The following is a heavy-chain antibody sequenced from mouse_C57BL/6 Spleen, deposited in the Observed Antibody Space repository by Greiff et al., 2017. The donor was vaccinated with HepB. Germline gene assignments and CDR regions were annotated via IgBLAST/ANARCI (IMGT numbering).Heavy chain of an antibody. V-gene: IGHV1-15*01. Sequence: QVQLKQSGAELVRPGASVTLSCKASGYTFTDYEMHWVKQTPVHGLEWIGAIDPETGGTAYNQKFKGKAILTADKSSSTAYMELRSLTSEDSAVYYCTRWDYYGSSLYAMDYWGQGTSVTVSS. CDR1: GYTFTDYE. CDR2: IDPETGGT. D-gene: IGHD1-1*01. CDR3: TRWDYYGSSLYAMDY. J-gene: IGHJ4*01.